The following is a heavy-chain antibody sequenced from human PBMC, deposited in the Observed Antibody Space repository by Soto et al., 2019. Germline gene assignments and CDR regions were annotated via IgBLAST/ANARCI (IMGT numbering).Heavy chain of an antibody. J-gene: IGHJ4*02. Sequence: GASAKLTCKKCGYTYTEYYINWVRHAPGQGLEYMGWVSPENRNAGYAPQFRGRVSMTADTSINTVYLELTTLTYEDTAVYYCEVTPGYWGQGTMVTVSS. CDR2: VSPENRNA. CDR3: EVTPGY. D-gene: IGHD2-21*02. V-gene: IGHV1-8*01. CDR1: GYTYTEYY.